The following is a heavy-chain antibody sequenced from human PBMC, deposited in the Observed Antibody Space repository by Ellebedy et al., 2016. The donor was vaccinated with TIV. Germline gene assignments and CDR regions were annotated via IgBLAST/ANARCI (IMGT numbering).Heavy chain of an antibody. Sequence: MPSETLSLTCAVYGGSLSGYYWSRIRQPPGKGLEWIGEIIQSGTMNYSPSLKSRVTISVDKSKNQFSLRLSSVTAADTAVYFCARGIYGTGSVDYWGQGTLVTVSS. CDR3: ARGIYGTGSVDY. CDR2: IIQSGTM. J-gene: IGHJ4*02. CDR1: GGSLSGYY. D-gene: IGHD3-10*01. V-gene: IGHV4-34*01.